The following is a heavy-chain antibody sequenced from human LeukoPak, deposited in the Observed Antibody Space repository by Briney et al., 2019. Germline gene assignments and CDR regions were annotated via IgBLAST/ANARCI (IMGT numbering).Heavy chain of an antibody. D-gene: IGHD6-13*01. Sequence: GGSLRLSCAASGFTFSSYWMHWVRQAPGKGLVWVSRINSDGSSTSYADSVKGRFTISRDNAKNTLYLRMNSLRAEDTAVYYCARVGRIAAAGGHFDYWGQGTLVTVSS. J-gene: IGHJ4*02. CDR2: INSDGSST. V-gene: IGHV3-74*01. CDR1: GFTFSSYW. CDR3: ARVGRIAAAGGHFDY.